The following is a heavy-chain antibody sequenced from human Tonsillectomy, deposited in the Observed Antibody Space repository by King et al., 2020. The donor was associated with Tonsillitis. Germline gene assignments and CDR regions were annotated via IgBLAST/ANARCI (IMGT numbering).Heavy chain of an antibody. CDR2: LYHSGSP. V-gene: IGHV4-4*02. J-gene: IGHJ6*03. D-gene: IGHD2-2*01. CDR3: ARASSTGLQDYMDV. Sequence: VQLQESGPGLVKPSGTLSLTCAVSGGSISSSNWWSWVCQPPGKGLEWVGKLYHSGSPNYNPSLKSRVTISIEKSKNQFTLKLSSVTAADTAVYYCARASSTGLQDYMDVWGKGTTVTVSS. CDR1: GGSISSSNW.